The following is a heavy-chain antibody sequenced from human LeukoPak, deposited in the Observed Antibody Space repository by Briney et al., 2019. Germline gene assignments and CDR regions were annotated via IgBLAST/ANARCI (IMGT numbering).Heavy chain of an antibody. CDR3: ARRPRDSSGYYLGAFHD. J-gene: IGHJ3*01. CDR2: IGASGADT. V-gene: IGHV3-23*01. CDR1: GFAFGSYA. Sequence: GGSLRLSCEASGFAFGSYAMTWVRQAPGKGLDWVSVIGASGADTYYADSVKGRFTVSRDNAKNTLYLHMGSLRAEDTAVYFCARRPRDSSGYYLGAFHDWGQGTTVTVSS. D-gene: IGHD3-22*01.